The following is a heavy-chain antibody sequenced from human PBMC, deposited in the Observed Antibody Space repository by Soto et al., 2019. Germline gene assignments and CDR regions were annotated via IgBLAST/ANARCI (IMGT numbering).Heavy chain of an antibody. Sequence: RSLTCAVSGGSLRGHYWSWIRQSPEKGLEWIGEINHSGFTNYNPTLKSRVTISRDASKNQFSLRLSSMTAADSAVYFCARAAVKLGATLFDSWGQGTLVTVSS. CDR1: GGSLRGHY. V-gene: IGHV4-34*01. CDR3: ARAAVKLGATLFDS. J-gene: IGHJ4*02. D-gene: IGHD1-26*01. CDR2: INHSGFT.